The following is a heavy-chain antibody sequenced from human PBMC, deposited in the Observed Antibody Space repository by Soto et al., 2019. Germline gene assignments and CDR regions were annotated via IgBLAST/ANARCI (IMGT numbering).Heavy chain of an antibody. V-gene: IGHV6-1*01. J-gene: IGHJ5*02. D-gene: IGHD5-12*01. CDR1: GDSVSSNTAS. Sequence: SQTLSLTCVISGDSVSSNTASWNWIRQSPSRGLEWLGRTYFRSKWYNDYAVSEKSRIIINPDTSNNQFSLQLNSVTPEDTTVYFCAKGDNLGPKTGYAFDPWGQGIMVTVSS. CDR3: AKGDNLGPKTGYAFDP. CDR2: TYFRSKWYN.